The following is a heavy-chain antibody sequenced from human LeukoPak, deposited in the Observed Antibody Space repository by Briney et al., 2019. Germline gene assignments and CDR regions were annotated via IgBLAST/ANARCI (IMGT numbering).Heavy chain of an antibody. D-gene: IGHD2-8*01. J-gene: IGHJ3*02. CDR3: ARRNGPFDI. Sequence: GESLKISCKGSGYIFSNYWIGWVRQMPGKGLEWMGLIYPADSDTRYSPSFQGQVTISADKSISTAYLQWSSLKASDTVMYYCARRNGPFDIWGQGTMVTVSS. V-gene: IGHV5-51*01. CDR2: IYPADSDT. CDR1: GYIFSNYW.